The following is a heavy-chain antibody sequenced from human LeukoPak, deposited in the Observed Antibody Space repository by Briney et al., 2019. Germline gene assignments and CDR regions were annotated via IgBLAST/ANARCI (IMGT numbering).Heavy chain of an antibody. CDR2: ISSSSSYI. V-gene: IGHV3-21*01. CDR1: GFTFISYS. J-gene: IGHJ4*02. D-gene: IGHD4-17*01. Sequence: GGSLRLSCAASGFTFISYSMNWVRQAPGEGLEWVSSISSSSSYIYYADSVKGRFTITRDSAKNSLYLQMNSLRAEDTAVYYCARVGHGGDYLAIDYWGQGTLVTVSS. CDR3: ARVGHGGDYLAIDY.